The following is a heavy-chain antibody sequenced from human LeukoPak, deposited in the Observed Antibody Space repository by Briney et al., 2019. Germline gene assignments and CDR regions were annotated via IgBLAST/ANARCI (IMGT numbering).Heavy chain of an antibody. CDR1: GYTFTNYY. CDR2: INPSGGST. D-gene: IGHD1-26*01. V-gene: IGHV1-46*01. CDR3: ARGGVGATTYVWFDP. Sequence: ASVKVSCKASGYTFTNYYIHWVRQAPGQGLECRGIINPSGGSTSYAQKFQGRVTMTRDMSPSTVYMELSSLRSEDTAVYYCARGGVGATTYVWFDPWGQGTLVTVSS. J-gene: IGHJ5*02.